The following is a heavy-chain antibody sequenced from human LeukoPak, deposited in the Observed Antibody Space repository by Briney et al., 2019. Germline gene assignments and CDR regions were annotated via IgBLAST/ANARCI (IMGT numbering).Heavy chain of an antibody. J-gene: IGHJ5*02. CDR3: ARSYVKMASAS. V-gene: IGHV3-30*02. CDR2: IRNGGSHK. D-gene: IGHD3-16*01. CDR1: GFTFSSYG. Sequence: PGGSLRLSCAASGFTFSSYGMHWVRQAPGKGLEWVSFIRNGGSHKYYADSVKGRFTISRDNAKNSLYLQMNSLRAEDTAIYYCARSYVKMASASWGQGTLVTVSS.